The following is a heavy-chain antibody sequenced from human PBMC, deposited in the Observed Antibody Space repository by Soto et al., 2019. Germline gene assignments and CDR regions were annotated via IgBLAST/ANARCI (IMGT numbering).Heavy chain of an antibody. CDR1: GFTFSDYY. Sequence: PGGSLRLSCAASGFTFSDYYMSWIRQAPGKGLEWVSYISSSGSTIYYADSVKGRFTISRDNAKNSLYLQMNSLRAEDTAVYYCARVRIGYLTYYYMDVWGKGTTVTVSS. CDR2: ISSSGSTI. CDR3: ARVRIGYLTYYYMDV. D-gene: IGHD3-3*01. J-gene: IGHJ6*03. V-gene: IGHV3-11*01.